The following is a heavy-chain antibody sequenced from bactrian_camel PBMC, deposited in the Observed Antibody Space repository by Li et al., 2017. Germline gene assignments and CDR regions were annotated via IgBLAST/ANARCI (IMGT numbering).Heavy chain of an antibody. Sequence: HVQLVESGGGSVQAGESLTLSCAASGYTYCMSWFRQGSGNKREGVASINIQRGRTYYGDPVKGRFTIAQDSTKNKVFLQMNSLRPEDTAMYYCAAEDYCGGSWDLPENYLYWGQGTQVTVS. D-gene: IGHD6*01. CDR2: INIQRGRT. V-gene: IGHV3S63*01. J-gene: IGHJ4*01. CDR3: AAEDYCGGSWDLPENYLY. CDR1: GYTYC.